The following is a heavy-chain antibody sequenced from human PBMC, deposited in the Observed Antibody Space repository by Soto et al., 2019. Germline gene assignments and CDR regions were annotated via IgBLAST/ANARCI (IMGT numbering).Heavy chain of an antibody. CDR3: AKDEGTSSTVFDY. CDR2: ITATDGNT. D-gene: IGHD6-6*01. V-gene: IGHV3-23*01. CDR1: GFNFKAYA. J-gene: IGHJ4*02. Sequence: GGSLRLSCVASGFNFKAYAMGWVRQAPGKGLEWVSSITATDGNTYYADSVRGRFTISRDNSRNSLFLQMNGLRPEDSALYYCAKDEGTSSTVFDYWGQGTLVTGS.